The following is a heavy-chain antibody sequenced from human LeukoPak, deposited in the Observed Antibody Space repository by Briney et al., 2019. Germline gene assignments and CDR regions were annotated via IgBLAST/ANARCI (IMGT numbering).Heavy chain of an antibody. Sequence: GGSLRLSCAASGFTFINHAMTWVRQAPGKGLEWVSAIGGSGGVTYYADSVRGRFTISKDNSKNTLYLQMNSLRADDTAVYYCAKDHNDFWSGYPPNWGQGTLVTVSS. CDR2: IGGSGGVT. CDR3: AKDHNDFWSGYPPN. CDR1: GFTFINHA. V-gene: IGHV3-23*01. J-gene: IGHJ4*02. D-gene: IGHD3-3*01.